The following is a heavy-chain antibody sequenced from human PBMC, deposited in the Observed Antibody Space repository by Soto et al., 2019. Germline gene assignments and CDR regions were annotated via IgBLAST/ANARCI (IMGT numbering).Heavy chain of an antibody. J-gene: IGHJ4*02. Sequence: EVQLLESGGGLAQPGGSLRLSCAASAFTFSSYAMSWVRQAPGKWLEWVSAVSGSGDSTYYADSVKGRFTISRDNSKNTLDQQRNSLRAEDTAGYYCAKGRASDCPGCTQDYWGQGTLVTVSS. V-gene: IGHV3-23*01. CDR2: VSGSGDST. CDR3: AKGRASDCPGCTQDY. D-gene: IGHD2-21*02. CDR1: AFTFSSYA.